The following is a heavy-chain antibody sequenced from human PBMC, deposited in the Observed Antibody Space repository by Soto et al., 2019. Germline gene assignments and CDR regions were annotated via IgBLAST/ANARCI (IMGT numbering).Heavy chain of an antibody. J-gene: IGHJ5*02. CDR2: IYYSGST. D-gene: IGHD6-25*01. CDR3: AREAAGILNWFDP. CDR1: GGSISSGGYY. Sequence: QVQLQESGPGLVKPSQTLSLTCTVSGGSISSGGYYWSWIRQHPGKGLEWIGYIYYSGSTYYNPFLRSRVTISGDTSKNPVSLKLSSVTAADTAVYYCAREAAGILNWFDPWGQGTLVTVSS. V-gene: IGHV4-31*03.